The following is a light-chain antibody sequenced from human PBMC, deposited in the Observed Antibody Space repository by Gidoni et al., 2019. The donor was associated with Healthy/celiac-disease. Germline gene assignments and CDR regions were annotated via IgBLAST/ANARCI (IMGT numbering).Light chain of an antibody. CDR2: AAS. CDR3: QQYYSYPRT. CDR1: QGISSY. Sequence: AIRMTKLPPSFPAPTGDRATITCRARQGISSYLAWYQQKRGKAPKLLIYAASTLQSGVPSRFSGRGAGTDFTITSSWLQSEYFATYCCQQYYSYPRTFGQGTKVEIK. V-gene: IGKV1-8*01. J-gene: IGKJ1*01.